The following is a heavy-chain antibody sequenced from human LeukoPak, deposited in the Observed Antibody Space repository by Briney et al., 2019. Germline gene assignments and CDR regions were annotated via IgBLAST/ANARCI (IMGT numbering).Heavy chain of an antibody. V-gene: IGHV3-7*01. Sequence: GGSLRLSCIASGFTFEDSAMSWVRQAPGKGLEWVANIKQDGSEKYYVDSVKGRFTISRDNAKNSLYLQMNSLRAEDTAVYYCARPTYYGSGSYGFDHWGQGTLVTVSS. J-gene: IGHJ4*02. D-gene: IGHD3-10*01. CDR1: GFTFEDSA. CDR3: ARPTYYGSGSYGFDH. CDR2: IKQDGSEK.